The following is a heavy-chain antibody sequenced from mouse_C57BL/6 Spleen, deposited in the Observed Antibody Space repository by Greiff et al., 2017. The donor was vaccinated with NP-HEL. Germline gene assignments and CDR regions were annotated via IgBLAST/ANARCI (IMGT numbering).Heavy chain of an antibody. CDR3: ARYNDYDRGWYFDV. V-gene: IGHV7-3*01. Sequence: EVQLVESGGGFVQPGGSLSLSCAASGFTFTDYYMSWVRQPPGKALEWLGFIRNKANGYTTEYSASVKGRFTISRDNSQSILYLQMNALRAEDSATYYCARYNDYDRGWYFDVWGTGTTVTVSS. CDR2: IRNKANGYTT. J-gene: IGHJ1*03. D-gene: IGHD2-4*01. CDR1: GFTFTDYY.